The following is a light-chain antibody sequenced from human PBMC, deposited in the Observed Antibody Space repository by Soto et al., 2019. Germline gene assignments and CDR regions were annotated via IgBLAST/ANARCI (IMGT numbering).Light chain of an antibody. CDR2: QTS. J-gene: IGKJ1*01. CDR3: HQRQSWPRT. CDR1: QSVSSN. V-gene: IGKV3D-15*03. Sequence: DIVMTQSPDSLAVSLGERATLSCRASQSVSSNLAWYQHRPGQAPRLLIYQTSIRAAGIPARFSASGSGTDFTLTISDVQPEDFALYYCHQRQSWPRTFGQGTKV.